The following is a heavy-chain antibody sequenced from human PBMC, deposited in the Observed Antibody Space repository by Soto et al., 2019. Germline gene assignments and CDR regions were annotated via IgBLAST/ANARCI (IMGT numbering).Heavy chain of an antibody. CDR2: IYFGGTT. D-gene: IGHD3-10*01. Sequence: SEAMSPTFSHSAFAISSPSWSGLRQPPGSGLEWIGYIYFGGTTQSNPSLKGRATISLDTSKNQFTLNLASVGAADTAVYYCATQTFGSNAFFDTWGQGALVTVSS. V-gene: IGHV4-4*09. CDR3: ATQTFGSNAFFDT. CDR1: AFAISSPS. J-gene: IGHJ4*02.